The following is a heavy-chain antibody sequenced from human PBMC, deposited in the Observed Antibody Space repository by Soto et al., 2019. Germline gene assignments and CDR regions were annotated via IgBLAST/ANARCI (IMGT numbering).Heavy chain of an antibody. D-gene: IGHD2-15*01. Sequence: GGAKRLSCAAAGLTFWDYCMNWVRPDTGKGLEWVAVIWYNGSNKYYADSVKGRFTIPRDNSKNTLYLQMNSLRAEDTAVYYCARDTDIVVVVAYSFDIWGQGTMVTVSS. CDR3: ARDTDIVVVVAYSFDI. V-gene: IGHV3-33*08. CDR1: GLTFWDYC. J-gene: IGHJ3*02. CDR2: IWYNGSNK.